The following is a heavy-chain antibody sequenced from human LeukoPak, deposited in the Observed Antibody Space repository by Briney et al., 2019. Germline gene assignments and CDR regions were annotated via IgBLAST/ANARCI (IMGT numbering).Heavy chain of an antibody. CDR3: ARDFTTDYGDNG. V-gene: IGHV1-2*02. D-gene: IGHD4-17*01. CDR2: INSNSGGT. CDR1: GYTFTGYY. J-gene: IGHJ4*02. Sequence: ASVKVSCKASGYTFTGYYMHWVRQAPGQGLEWMGWINSNSGGTNYAQKFQGRVTMTRDTSISTAYMELSRLRSDDTAVYYCARDFTTDYGDNGWGQGTLVTVSS.